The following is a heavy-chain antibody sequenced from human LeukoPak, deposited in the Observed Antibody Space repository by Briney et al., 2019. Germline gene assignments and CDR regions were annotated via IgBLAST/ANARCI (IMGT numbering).Heavy chain of an antibody. D-gene: IGHD4-17*01. CDR1: GFTFSDYY. V-gene: IGHV3-11*04. CDR3: TRDVRLRHKYYYMDV. CDR2: ITNSGSTT. Sequence: GGSLRLSCVASGFTFSDYYMSWIRQAPGKGLEWISYITNSGSTTFYADPVKGRFSISRDNANNSLFLQMNSLRAEDTAVYYCTRDVRLRHKYYYMDVWGKGTTVTVSS. J-gene: IGHJ6*03.